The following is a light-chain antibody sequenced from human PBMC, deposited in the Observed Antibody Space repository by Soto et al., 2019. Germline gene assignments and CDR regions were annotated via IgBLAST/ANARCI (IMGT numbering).Light chain of an antibody. Sequence: LTQSPGTLSLYPGDRATLSCRASQSLGSGYLAWYRQKPGQAPRLLIYGASTRATGIPARFSGSGSGTEFTLTISSLQSEDFAVYYCQQYNSWPLTFGGGTKVDVK. CDR2: GAS. CDR3: QQYNSWPLT. CDR1: QSLGSGY. V-gene: IGKV3-15*01. J-gene: IGKJ4*01.